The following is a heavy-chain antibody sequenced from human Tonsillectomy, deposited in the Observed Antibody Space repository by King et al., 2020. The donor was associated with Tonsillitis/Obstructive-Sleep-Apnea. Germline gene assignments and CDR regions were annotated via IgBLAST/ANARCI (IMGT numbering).Heavy chain of an antibody. D-gene: IGHD2-15*01. CDR2: FFGVWST. Sequence: VQLVESGGGLVQPGGSLRLSCTVSGFTVSSSYMSWVRQAPGKGLEWVSVFFGVWSTYYADSVQGRFSMSTDNSKNTLFLQMNSLRAEDTALYYCVKDVYCSGGTCYTTYWGQGTLVTVSS. CDR3: VKDVYCSGGTCYTTY. V-gene: IGHV3-66*01. CDR1: GFTVSSSY. J-gene: IGHJ4*02.